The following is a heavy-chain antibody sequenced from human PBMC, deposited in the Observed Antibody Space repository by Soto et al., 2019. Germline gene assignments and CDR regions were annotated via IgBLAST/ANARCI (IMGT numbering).Heavy chain of an antibody. V-gene: IGHV3-30*03. Sequence: GGSLRLSCAASGFIFSSFAMHCVRQAPGKGLEWEAAISYDGTNKYYSDSVKGRFTISRDNSKNTLYLQMDGLRAEDTAVYYCARVGDTTWYSGQGTLVTVSS. CDR3: ARVGDTTWY. CDR1: GFIFSSFA. CDR2: ISYDGTNK. D-gene: IGHD1-26*01. J-gene: IGHJ1*01.